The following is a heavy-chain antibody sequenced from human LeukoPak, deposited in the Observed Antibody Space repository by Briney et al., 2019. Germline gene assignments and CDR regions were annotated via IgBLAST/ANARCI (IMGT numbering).Heavy chain of an antibody. J-gene: IGHJ4*02. CDR1: GFTFGYYW. Sequence: GGSLSLSCADSGFTFGYYWMSWVRQAPGKGLEWVANIKQDGSQTYYADSVKGRFTISRDNAQNSIYLQMNSLRVEDTAVYYCARDTRATGVHEYWGQGTLVTVSS. CDR2: IKQDGSQT. CDR3: ARDTRATGVHEY. D-gene: IGHD2-8*02. V-gene: IGHV3-7*05.